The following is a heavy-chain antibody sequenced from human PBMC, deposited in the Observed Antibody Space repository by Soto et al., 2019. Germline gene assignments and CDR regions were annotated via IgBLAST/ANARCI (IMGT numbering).Heavy chain of an antibody. J-gene: IGHJ5*02. CDR2: IIPIFGTA. CDR3: ARDHYYGSPKGTNWFDP. CDR1: GGTFSSYA. Sequence: ASVKVSCKASGGTFSSYAISWVRQAPGQGLEWMGGIIPIFGTANYAQKFQGRVTITADESTSTAYMELSSLRSEDTAVYYCARDHYYGSPKGTNWFDPWGQGTLVTVSS. V-gene: IGHV1-69*13. D-gene: IGHD3-10*01.